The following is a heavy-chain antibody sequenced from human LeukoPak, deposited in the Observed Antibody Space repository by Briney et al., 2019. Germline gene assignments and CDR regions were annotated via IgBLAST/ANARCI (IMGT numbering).Heavy chain of an antibody. CDR2: ISPSGGST. J-gene: IGHJ5*02. CDR3: VRNYYDGTPDWFDP. CDR1: GYTFTSNY. V-gene: IGHV1-46*01. Sequence: ASVKVSCKAFGYTFTSNYMHWVRQAPGQGPEWMGVISPSGGSTTYAQKFQGRVTLTRDMSTSTDYLELSSLRSEDTAVYYCVRNYYDGTPDWFDPWGQGTLVTVSS. D-gene: IGHD3-16*01.